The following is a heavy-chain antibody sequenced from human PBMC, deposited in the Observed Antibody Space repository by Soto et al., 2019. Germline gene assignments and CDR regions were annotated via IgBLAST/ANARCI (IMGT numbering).Heavy chain of an antibody. CDR2: IYYSGST. CDR3: ARRHGGGYYYYYGMDV. J-gene: IGHJ6*02. V-gene: IGHV4-59*12. D-gene: IGHD3-16*01. Sequence: SETLSLTCTVSGGSISSYYWSWIRQPPGKGLEWIGYIYYSGSTYYNPSLKSRVTISVDRSKNQFSLKLSSVTAADTAVYYCARRHGGGYYYYYGMDVWGQGTTVTVSS. CDR1: GGSISSYY.